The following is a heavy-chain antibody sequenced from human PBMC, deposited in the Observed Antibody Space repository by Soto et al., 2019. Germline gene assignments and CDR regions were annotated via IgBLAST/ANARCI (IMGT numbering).Heavy chain of an antibody. V-gene: IGHV3-33*01. CDR3: ARDSYYYDSSGTPFDY. D-gene: IGHD3-22*01. CDR1: GFTFSSYG. CDR2: IWSDGSNK. Sequence: QVQLVESGGGVVQPGRSLRLSCAASGFTFSSYGMHWVRQAPGKGLEWVAVIWSDGSNKYYADSVKGRFTISRDNSKNTLYLQMNSLRAEDTAVYYCARDSYYYDSSGTPFDYWGQGTLVTVSS. J-gene: IGHJ4*02.